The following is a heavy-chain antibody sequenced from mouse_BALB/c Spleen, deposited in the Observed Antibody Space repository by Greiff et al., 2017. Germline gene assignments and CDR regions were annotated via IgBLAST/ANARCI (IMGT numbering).Heavy chain of an antibody. Sequence: VKLMESGPGLVQPSQSLSITCTVSGFSLTSYGVHWVRQSPGKGLEWLGVIWSGGSTDYNAAFISRLSISKDNSKSQVFFKMNSLQTDDTAMYYCARDHRYDAMDYWGQGTSVTVSS. CDR2: IWSGGST. CDR1: GFSLTSYG. CDR3: ARDHRYDAMDY. D-gene: IGHD2-14*01. J-gene: IGHJ4*01. V-gene: IGHV2-2*01.